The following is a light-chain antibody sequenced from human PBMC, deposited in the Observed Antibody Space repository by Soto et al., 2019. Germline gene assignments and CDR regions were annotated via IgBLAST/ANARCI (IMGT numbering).Light chain of an antibody. Sequence: EIVMTQSPAPPFVSPGGRATLSCRASQRVSSNLAWYQQKPGQAPRLLIYGASTRATGIPARFSGSGSGTEFTLTIRSLQSEDFAGYYCQQYNNWPETFGQGTKV. CDR3: QQYNNWPET. CDR2: GAS. V-gene: IGKV3-15*01. J-gene: IGKJ1*01. CDR1: QRVSSN.